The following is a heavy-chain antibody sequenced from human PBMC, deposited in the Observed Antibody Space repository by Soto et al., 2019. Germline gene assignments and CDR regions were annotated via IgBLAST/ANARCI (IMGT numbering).Heavy chain of an antibody. CDR1: GFTFSDYY. J-gene: IGHJ4*02. D-gene: IGHD3-22*01. Sequence: GGSLRLSCAASGFTFSDYYMSWIRQAPGKGLEWVSYISSSSSYTNYADSVKGRFTISRDNAKNSLYLQMNSLRAEDTAVYYCARDPGYYDSSGYPAPFDYWGQGTLVTSPQ. CDR3: ARDPGYYDSSGYPAPFDY. CDR2: ISSSSSYT. V-gene: IGHV3-11*06.